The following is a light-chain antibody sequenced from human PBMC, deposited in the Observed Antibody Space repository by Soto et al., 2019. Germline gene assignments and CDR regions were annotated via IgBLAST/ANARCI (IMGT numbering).Light chain of an antibody. CDR2: GAS. V-gene: IGKV3-15*01. CDR3: QQYNNWPRT. J-gene: IGKJ1*01. CDR1: QSVSSN. Sequence: IVLTQSPATLSLSPVERATLSCRASQSVSSNLAWYQQKPGQAPRLLIYGASTRATGIPARFSGSGSGTEFTLTISSLQSEDFAVYYCQQYNNWPRTFGQGTKVDIK.